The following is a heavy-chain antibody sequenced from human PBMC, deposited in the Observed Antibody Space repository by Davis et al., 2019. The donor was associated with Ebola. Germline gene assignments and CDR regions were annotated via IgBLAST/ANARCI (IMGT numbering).Heavy chain of an antibody. J-gene: IGHJ4*02. V-gene: IGHV1-8*01. CDR1: GYTFTSYD. Sequence: ASVKVSCKASGYTFTSYDINWVRQATGQGLEWMGWMNPNSGNTGYAQKFQGRVTMTRNTSISTAYMELSSLRSEDTAVYYCAREPIAAAGTLDYWGQGTLVTVSS. D-gene: IGHD6-13*01. CDR2: MNPNSGNT. CDR3: AREPIAAAGTLDY.